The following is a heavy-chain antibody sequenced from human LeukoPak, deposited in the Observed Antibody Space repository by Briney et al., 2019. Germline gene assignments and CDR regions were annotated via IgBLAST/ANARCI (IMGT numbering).Heavy chain of an antibody. CDR3: ATVGYSYGPEHNYYFDY. V-gene: IGHV4-59*01. D-gene: IGHD5-18*01. CDR2: IYYSGRT. CDR1: GGSISSYY. J-gene: IGHJ4*02. Sequence: KASETLSLTCSVSGGSISSYYWSWIRQPPGKGLEWIGYIYYSGRTSYNPSLKSRVTISVDTSKNQFSLRLSSVTAADTAVYYCATVGYSYGPEHNYYFDYWGQGTLVTVSS.